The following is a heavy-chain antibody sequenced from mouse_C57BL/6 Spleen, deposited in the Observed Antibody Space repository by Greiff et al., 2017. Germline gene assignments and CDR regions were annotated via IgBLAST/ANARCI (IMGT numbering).Heavy chain of an antibody. J-gene: IGHJ4*01. CDR1: GYTFTCYW. CDR3: TRSWDGYYAMGY. V-gene: IGHV1-5*01. Sequence: VPLKQSGTVLARPGASVKMSCKTSGYTFTCYWMHWVKQRPGQGLEWIGAINPGNSDTSYNQKFKGKATLTAVTSASTAYMELSSLTNEDSAVYYCTRSWDGYYAMGYWGQETSVTVSS. D-gene: IGHD4-1*01. CDR2: INPGNSDT.